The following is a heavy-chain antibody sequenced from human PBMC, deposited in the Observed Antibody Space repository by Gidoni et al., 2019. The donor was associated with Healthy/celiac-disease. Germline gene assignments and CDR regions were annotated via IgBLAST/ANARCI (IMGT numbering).Heavy chain of an antibody. V-gene: IGHV1-46*01. CDR3: ARYGIAAAGPRSAWFDP. Sequence: QVQLVQSGAEVKKPGASVKVSCKASGYPFTGYSLHWVRRAPGQRLEWMGIINPSCGSTSYAQKFQGRVTMPRYTSTSTVYMELSSLRSDDTAVYYCARYGIAAAGPRSAWFDPWGQGTLVTVSS. J-gene: IGHJ5*02. D-gene: IGHD6-13*01. CDR1: GYPFTGYS. CDR2: INPSCGST.